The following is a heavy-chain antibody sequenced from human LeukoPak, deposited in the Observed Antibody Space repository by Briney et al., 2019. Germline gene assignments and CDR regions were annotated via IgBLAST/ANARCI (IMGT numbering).Heavy chain of an antibody. Sequence: TSETLSLTCTVSGASVSSGSFYWSWIRQAPGKALEWIGYVYYSGSTHYSSSLKSRVTTSIDTSKNQFSLKLNSVTAADTAVYYCARGGGGNPLGSWGQGTLVTVSS. J-gene: IGHJ5*01. CDR1: GASVSSGSFY. V-gene: IGHV4-61*01. D-gene: IGHD4-23*01. CDR3: ARGGGGNPLGS. CDR2: VYYSGST.